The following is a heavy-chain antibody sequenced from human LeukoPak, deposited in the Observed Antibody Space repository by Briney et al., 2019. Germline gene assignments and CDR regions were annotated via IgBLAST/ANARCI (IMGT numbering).Heavy chain of an antibody. Sequence: PSETLSLTCTVSGGSLSSYYWSWIRQPPGKGLEWIGYTYYSGSTNYNPSLKSRVTISVDTSKNQFSLKLSSVTAADTAVYYCASDIYYYDSSGSRVFDYWGQGTLVTVSS. CDR1: GGSLSSYY. CDR3: ASDIYYYDSSGSRVFDY. D-gene: IGHD3-22*01. J-gene: IGHJ4*02. CDR2: TYYSGST. V-gene: IGHV4-59*01.